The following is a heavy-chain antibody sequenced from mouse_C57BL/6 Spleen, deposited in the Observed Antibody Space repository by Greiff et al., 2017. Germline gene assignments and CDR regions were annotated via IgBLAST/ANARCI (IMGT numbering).Heavy chain of an antibody. CDR2: ISSGGSYT. J-gene: IGHJ2*01. D-gene: IGHD2-12*01. V-gene: IGHV5-6*01. Sequence: EVQGVESGGDLVKPGGSLKLSCAASGFTFSSYGMSWVRQTPDKRLEWVATISSGGSYTYYPDSVKGRFTISRDNAKNTLYLQMSSLKSEDTAMYYCARDDPYFDYWGQGTTRTVSS. CDR3: ARDDPYFDY. CDR1: GFTFSSYG.